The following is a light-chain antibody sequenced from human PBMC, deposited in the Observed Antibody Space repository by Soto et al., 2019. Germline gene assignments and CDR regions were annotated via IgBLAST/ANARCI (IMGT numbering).Light chain of an antibody. CDR2: GTS. CDR1: QGIGDT. Sequence: EIVMTQSPATLSVSPGEGATLSCRASQGIGDTLAWYQQKPGQAPRLLIYGTSNRATGIPARFSGSRSGAEFTLTISSLEAEDFAVYYCQHYVNWPLTFGGGTKVDIK. J-gene: IGKJ4*01. CDR3: QHYVNWPLT. V-gene: IGKV3-15*01.